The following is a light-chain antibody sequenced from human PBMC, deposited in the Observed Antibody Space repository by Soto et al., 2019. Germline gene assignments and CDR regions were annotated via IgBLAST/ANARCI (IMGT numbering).Light chain of an antibody. J-gene: IGKJ1*01. Sequence: EIVLTQSPATLSLSPGDGSTLSCRASQSVMNYLAWYQQKPGQAPRLLIYDASNRATGIPARFSGSGSGTDFTLTISSVEAEDFAFYYCQQRVSWHPFGQVTKVEIK. CDR3: QQRVSWHP. CDR2: DAS. CDR1: QSVMNY. V-gene: IGKV3-11*01.